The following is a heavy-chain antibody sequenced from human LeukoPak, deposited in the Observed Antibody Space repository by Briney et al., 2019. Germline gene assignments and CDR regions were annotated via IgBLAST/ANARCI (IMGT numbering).Heavy chain of an antibody. Sequence: ASVKVSCKASGYTFTGYYMHSVRQAPGQGGECVGWINPHSGGTNYGQKFQGRVTMTRDTYISTAYMELSRLRSDDTAVYYCARDTRITAIVTLYYYYYYMDVWGKGATVTVSS. V-gene: IGHV1-2*02. J-gene: IGHJ6*03. CDR1: GYTFTGYY. CDR2: INPHSGGT. D-gene: IGHD5-18*01. CDR3: ARDTRITAIVTLYYYYYYMDV.